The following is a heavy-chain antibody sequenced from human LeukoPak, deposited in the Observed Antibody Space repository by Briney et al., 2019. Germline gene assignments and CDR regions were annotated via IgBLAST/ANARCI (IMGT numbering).Heavy chain of an antibody. Sequence: GGSLRLSCATSGFTFSFYAMNWVRQAPGKGLEWVSGISGSGGNTYYADSVKGRFTISRDNSKNTLDVQMNSLRAEDTAVYYCAKEYSSGWFSWGQGTLVTVSS. D-gene: IGHD6-19*01. CDR2: ISGSGGNT. CDR3: AKEYSSGWFS. CDR1: GFTFSFYA. V-gene: IGHV3-23*01. J-gene: IGHJ5*02.